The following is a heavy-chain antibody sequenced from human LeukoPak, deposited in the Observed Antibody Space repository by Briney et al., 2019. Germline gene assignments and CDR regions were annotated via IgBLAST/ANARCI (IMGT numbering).Heavy chain of an antibody. D-gene: IGHD5-24*01. CDR2: ISYDGSNK. V-gene: IGHV3-30-3*01. J-gene: IGHJ4*02. Sequence: QSGRSLRLSRAASGFTFSSYAMHWVRQAPGKGLEWVAVISYDGSNKYYADSVKGRFTIPRDNSKNTLYLQMNSLRAEDTAVYYCARDQGGRDGYNYPDYWGQGTLVTVSS. CDR3: ARDQGGRDGYNYPDY. CDR1: GFTFSSYA.